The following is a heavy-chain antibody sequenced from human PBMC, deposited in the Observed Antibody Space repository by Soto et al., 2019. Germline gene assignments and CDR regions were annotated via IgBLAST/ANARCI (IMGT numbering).Heavy chain of an antibody. D-gene: IGHD6-19*01. CDR2: ISAYNGDT. CDR3: ARIEGVAGAASYYYMDV. Sequence: QVQLVQSGAEVKKPGASVKVSCKASGYTFSNYGITWVRQAPGQGLEWMGWISAYNGDTNYAQKLQGRVNLMTDTSTSTAYMELRSLRSDDTAVYFCARIEGVAGAASYYYMDVWGKGTAVTVSS. J-gene: IGHJ6*03. CDR1: GYTFSNYG. V-gene: IGHV1-18*01.